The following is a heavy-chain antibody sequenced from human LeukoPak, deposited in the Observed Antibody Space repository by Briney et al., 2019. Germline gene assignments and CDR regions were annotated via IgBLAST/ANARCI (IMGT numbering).Heavy chain of an antibody. CDR2: FDPEDGET. V-gene: IGHV1-24*01. CDR1: GYTLTELS. Sequence: ASVKVSCKVSGYTLTELSMHWVRQAPGKGLEWMGGFDPEDGETIYAQKFQGRVTMTEDTSTDTAYMELSSLRSEDTAVYYCATAYQLLYHDKAFDIWGQGTMVTVSS. CDR3: ATAYQLLYHDKAFDI. D-gene: IGHD2-2*02. J-gene: IGHJ3*02.